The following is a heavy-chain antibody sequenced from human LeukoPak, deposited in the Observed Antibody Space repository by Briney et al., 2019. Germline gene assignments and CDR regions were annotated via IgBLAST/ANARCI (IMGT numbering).Heavy chain of an antibody. V-gene: IGHV3-49*04. J-gene: IGHJ4*02. CDR2: IRSKAYGGTT. CDR1: GFTFRSYG. CDR3: TGSFGELTFFDY. Sequence: GGSLRLSCAASGFTFRSYGMHWVRQAPGKGLEWVGFIRSKAYGGTTEYAASVKGRFTISRDDSKSIAYLQMNSLKIEDTAVYYCTGSFGELTFFDYWGQGTLVTVSS. D-gene: IGHD3-10*01.